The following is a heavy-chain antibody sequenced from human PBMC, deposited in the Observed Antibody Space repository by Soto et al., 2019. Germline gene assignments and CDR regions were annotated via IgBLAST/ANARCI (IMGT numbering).Heavy chain of an antibody. CDR2: ISGSGGST. J-gene: IGHJ6*03. Sequence: EVQLLESGGGLVQPGGSLRLSCAASGFTFSSYAMSWVRQAPGKGLEWVSAISGSGGSTYYADSVKGRFTISRDNFKNTLYLQMNSLRAEDTAVYYCAKSGRITGTVVRVYYYYYMDVWGKGTTVTVSS. V-gene: IGHV3-23*01. CDR1: GFTFSSYA. D-gene: IGHD1-7*01. CDR3: AKSGRITGTVVRVYYYYYMDV.